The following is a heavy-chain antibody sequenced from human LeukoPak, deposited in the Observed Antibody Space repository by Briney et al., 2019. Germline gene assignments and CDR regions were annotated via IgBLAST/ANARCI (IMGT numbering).Heavy chain of an antibody. CDR1: GFTFSGSA. V-gene: IGHV3-73*01. CDR2: IRSKANSYAT. D-gene: IGHD2-2*01. CDR3: TGPTPIEVVTAGTWDYYYYMDV. Sequence: GGSLRLSCAASGFTFSGSAMHWVRQASGKGLEWVGRIRSKANSYATAYAASVKGRFTISRDDSKNTAYLQMNSLKSDDTAVYYCTGPTPIEVVTAGTWDYYYYMDVWGKGTTVTVSS. J-gene: IGHJ6*03.